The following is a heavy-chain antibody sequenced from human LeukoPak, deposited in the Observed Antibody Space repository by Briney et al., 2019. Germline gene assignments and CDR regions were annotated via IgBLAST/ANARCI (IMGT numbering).Heavy chain of an antibody. V-gene: IGHV5-51*01. CDR3: ARHYYDYVWGSYGIDY. CDR2: IYPGDSDT. J-gene: IGHJ4*02. D-gene: IGHD3-16*01. Sequence: GASVKISCKGSGYSFTSYWIGWVRQMPGKGLEWMGIIYPGDSDTRYSPSFQGQVTISADKSISTAYLQWSSLKASDTAMYYCARHYYDYVWGSYGIDYWGQGTLVTVSS. CDR1: GYSFTSYW.